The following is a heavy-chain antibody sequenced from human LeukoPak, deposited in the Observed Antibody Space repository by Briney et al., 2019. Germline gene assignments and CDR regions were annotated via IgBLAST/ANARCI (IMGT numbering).Heavy chain of an antibody. D-gene: IGHD2-21*02. Sequence: GASLSTFSTTTGSTISSTSMHWASKATGKGLEWVSVIYRGGTTYYADSVKGRFTISRDNSKNTLYLQMNSLRAEDTAVYYCARVVTAPIDAFDIWGQGTMVTVSS. J-gene: IGHJ3*02. V-gene: IGHV3-53*01. CDR3: ARVVTAPIDAFDI. CDR1: GSTISSTS. CDR2: IYRGGTT.